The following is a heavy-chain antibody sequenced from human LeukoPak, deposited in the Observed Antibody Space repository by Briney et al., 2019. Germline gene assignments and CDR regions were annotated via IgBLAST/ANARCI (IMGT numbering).Heavy chain of an antibody. D-gene: IGHD6-19*01. V-gene: IGHV4-39*01. CDR2: IYYSGNT. Sequence: GSLRLSCAASGFTFSSYAMSWVRQAPGKGLEWIGAIYYSGNTYYNPSLKSRVTVSVDTSKNQFSLKLSSVTAADTAVYYCARHGVAGPAFFDYWGQGTLVTVSS. J-gene: IGHJ4*02. CDR1: GFTFSSYA. CDR3: ARHGVAGPAFFDY.